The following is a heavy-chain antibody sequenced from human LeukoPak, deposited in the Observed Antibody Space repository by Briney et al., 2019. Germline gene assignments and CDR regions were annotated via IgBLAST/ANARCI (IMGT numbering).Heavy chain of an antibody. D-gene: IGHD3-10*01. CDR3: ARYGSGTSYITNYFDY. J-gene: IGHJ4*02. CDR1: GFTFSSHD. Sequence: PGGSLRLSCAASGFTFSSHDMHWVRQPTGKGLEWVSVIGTAGNTYYADSVKGRFTISRDNAKNSLYLQMKSLRDEDTVVYYCARYGSGTSYITNYFDYWGQGTLVTVSS. V-gene: IGHV3-13*01. CDR2: IGTAGNT.